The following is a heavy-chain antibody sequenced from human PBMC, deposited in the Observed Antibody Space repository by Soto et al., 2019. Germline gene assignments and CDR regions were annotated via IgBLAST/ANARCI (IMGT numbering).Heavy chain of an antibody. CDR3: ARVSSPYYYDSSGRDAFDI. D-gene: IGHD3-22*01. J-gene: IGHJ3*02. Sequence: ASVKVSCKASGGTFSSYAISWVRQAPGQGLEWMGGIIPIFGTANYAQKFQGRVTITADESTSTAYMELSSLRSEDTAVYYCARVSSPYYYDSSGRDAFDIWGQGTMVTVSS. V-gene: IGHV1-69*13. CDR2: IIPIFGTA. CDR1: GGTFSSYA.